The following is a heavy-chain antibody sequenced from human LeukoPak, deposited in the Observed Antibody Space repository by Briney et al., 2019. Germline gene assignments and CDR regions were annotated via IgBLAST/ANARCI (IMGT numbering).Heavy chain of an antibody. Sequence: ASVKVSCKVSGYTLTELSTHWVRQAPGKGLEWMGGFDPEDGETIYAQKFQGRVTMTEGTSTDTAYMELSSLRSEDTAVYYCATDRGEAAFDIWGQGTMVTVSS. CDR2: FDPEDGET. CDR3: ATDRGEAAFDI. CDR1: GYTLTELS. V-gene: IGHV1-24*01. J-gene: IGHJ3*02.